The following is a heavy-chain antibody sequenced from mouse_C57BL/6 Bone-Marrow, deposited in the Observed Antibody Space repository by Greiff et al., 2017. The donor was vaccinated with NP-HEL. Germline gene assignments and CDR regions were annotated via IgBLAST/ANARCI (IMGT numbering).Heavy chain of an antibody. CDR2: ISSGGSYT. CDR3: ARHYGSSYRCAY. Sequence: EVKLVESGGDLVKPGGSLKLSCAASGFTFSSYGMSWVRQTPDKRLEWVATISSGGSYTYYPDSVKGRFTISRDNAKNTLYLQMSSLKSEDTAMYYCARHYGSSYRCAYWGQGTLVTVSA. V-gene: IGHV5-6*01. CDR1: GFTFSSYG. D-gene: IGHD1-1*01. J-gene: IGHJ3*01.